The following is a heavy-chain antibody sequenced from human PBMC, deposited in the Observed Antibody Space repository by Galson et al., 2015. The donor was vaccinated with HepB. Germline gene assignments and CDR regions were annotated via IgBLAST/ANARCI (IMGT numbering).Heavy chain of an antibody. V-gene: IGHV3-21*01. Sequence: SLRLSCAASGFTFSTYSMHWIRQAPGKGLEWVSFISSSDSYIYNADSVKGRFTISRDNAKNSLYLQMDSLRAEDTAVYYCARDQCSGGSCFSFDCWGQGTLVTVFS. CDR1: GFTFSTYS. CDR3: ARDQCSGGSCFSFDC. CDR2: ISSSDSYI. D-gene: IGHD2-15*01. J-gene: IGHJ4*02.